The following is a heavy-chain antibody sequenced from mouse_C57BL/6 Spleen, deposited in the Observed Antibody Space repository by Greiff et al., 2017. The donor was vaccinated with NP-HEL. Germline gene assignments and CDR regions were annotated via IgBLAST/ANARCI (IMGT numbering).Heavy chain of an antibody. CDR3: ASTVPYYYAMDY. Sequence: VQLQQSGPELVKPGASVKMSCKASGYTFTDYNMHWVKQSHGKSLEWIGYIKPNNGGTSYNQKFKGKATLTVNKSSSTAYMELRSLTSEDSAVYYCASTVPYYYAMDYWGQGTSVTVSS. CDR2: IKPNNGGT. D-gene: IGHD1-1*01. CDR1: GYTFTDYN. V-gene: IGHV1-22*01. J-gene: IGHJ4*01.